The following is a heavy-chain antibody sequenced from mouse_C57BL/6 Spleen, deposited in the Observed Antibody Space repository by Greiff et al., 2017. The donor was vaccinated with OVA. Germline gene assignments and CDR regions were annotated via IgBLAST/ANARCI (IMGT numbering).Heavy chain of an antibody. CDR3: ARYSSGYPWFAY. J-gene: IGHJ3*01. D-gene: IGHD3-2*02. CDR1: GFTFSDYY. CDR2: ISDGGSYT. V-gene: IGHV5-12*01. Sequence: EVKLVESGGGLVQPGGSLKLSCAASGFTFSDYYMYWVRQTPEKRLEWVAYISDGGSYTYYPDNVKGRFTISRDNAKNNLYLQMSHLKSEDTAMYYCARYSSGYPWFAYWGQGTLVTVSA.